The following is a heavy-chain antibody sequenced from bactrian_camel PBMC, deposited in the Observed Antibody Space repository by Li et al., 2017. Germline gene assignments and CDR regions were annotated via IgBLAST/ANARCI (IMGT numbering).Heavy chain of an antibody. Sequence: VQLVESGGGSVQVGGSLNLSCVASGSAYRTECVGRFRQYPGKEREGVASISTSGDTINYAGSVQGRFTISKDNAKNTVYLEMNSLKPDDTAMYYCAAGRTESIGLRWWRAPAFDHWGQGTQVTVS. CDR1: GSAYRTEC. CDR3: AAGRTESIGLRWWRAPAFDH. V-gene: IGHV3S53*01. J-gene: IGHJ4*01. D-gene: IGHD7*01. CDR2: ISTSGDTI.